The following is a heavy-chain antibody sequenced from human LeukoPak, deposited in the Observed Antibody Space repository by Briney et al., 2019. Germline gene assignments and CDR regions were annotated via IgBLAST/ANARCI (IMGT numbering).Heavy chain of an antibody. Sequence: SETLSLTCTVSGGSISSYYWSWIRQPPGKGLEWIGYIYYSGSTNHNPSLKSRVTISVDTSKNQFSLKLSSVTAADTAVYYCARVPASGVDWYFDLWGRGTLVTVSS. D-gene: IGHD3-10*01. CDR3: ARVPASGVDWYFDL. J-gene: IGHJ2*01. CDR1: GGSISSYY. V-gene: IGHV4-59*01. CDR2: IYYSGST.